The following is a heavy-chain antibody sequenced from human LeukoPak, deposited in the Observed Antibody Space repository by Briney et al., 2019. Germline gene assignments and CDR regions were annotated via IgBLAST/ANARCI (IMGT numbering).Heavy chain of an antibody. CDR3: ARDGYNSANGIDV. CDR2: IRYDGSNK. CDR1: GFTFSSYG. Sequence: GGSRRLSCAASGFTFSSYGMHWVRQAPGKGLEWVAFIRYDGSNKYYADSVKGRFTISRDNAKSSLSLQMNSLSADDTAVYYCARDGYNSANGIDVWGQGTMVTVSS. D-gene: IGHD1-1*01. V-gene: IGHV3-30*02. J-gene: IGHJ3*01.